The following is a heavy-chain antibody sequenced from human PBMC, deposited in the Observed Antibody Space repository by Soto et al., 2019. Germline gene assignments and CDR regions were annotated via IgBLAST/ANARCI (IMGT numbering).Heavy chain of an antibody. CDR3: ARGEDAFFYYGLDV. V-gene: IGHV4-59*02. CDR1: GGSVTSSY. CDR2: IYDTGISGYTPST. Sequence: ETLCRTCPGSGGSVTSSYWSWIRRPPGKGLEWIAYIYDTGISGYTPSTSYNPSLKSRVTMSVDTSKSQFSLKLNSVAAADTDVYYRARGEDAFFYYGLDVWGQVIRVTVYS. J-gene: IGHJ6*02.